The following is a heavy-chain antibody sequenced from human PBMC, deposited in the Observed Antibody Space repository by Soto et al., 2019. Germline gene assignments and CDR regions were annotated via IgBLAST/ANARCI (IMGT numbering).Heavy chain of an antibody. D-gene: IGHD4-17*01. CDR2: ISAYNGNT. Sequence: QVQLVQSGAEVKKPGASVKVSCKASGYTFTSYGISWVRQAPGQGLEWMGWISAYNGNTNYAQKLQGRVTMTTDTSTRTAYMELRSLRSDDTAVYYCARVPMTTVTTLYYYYGMDVWGQGTTVTVSS. J-gene: IGHJ6*02. CDR1: GYTFTSYG. CDR3: ARVPMTTVTTLYYYYGMDV. V-gene: IGHV1-18*01.